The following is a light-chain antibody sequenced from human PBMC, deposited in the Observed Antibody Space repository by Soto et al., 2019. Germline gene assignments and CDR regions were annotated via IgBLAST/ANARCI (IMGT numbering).Light chain of an antibody. J-gene: IGKJ1*01. CDR1: QSLNNW. CDR2: KAS. CDR3: QRFNSYVWT. V-gene: IGKV1-5*03. Sequence: DIQMTQSPSTLSASVGDRVTITCRASQSLNNWLAWYQQKPGKAPKLLIYKASSLESGVPPRFSGSVSGTEFTLPIISLQPDDFATYYCQRFNSYVWTFGQGTKVEIK.